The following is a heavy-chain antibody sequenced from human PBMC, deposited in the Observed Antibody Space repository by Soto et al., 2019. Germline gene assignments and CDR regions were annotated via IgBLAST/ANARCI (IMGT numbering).Heavy chain of an antibody. J-gene: IGHJ4*02. Sequence: SLRLSCAASGFTFSYYGLHWVRQAPGKGLEWVARISYDGSDRYYADSVKGRFSISRDNANNTLYLQMNSLRDEDTAVYYCAKAGRIPTSSVDYWGQGTLVTVSS. CDR1: GFTFSYYG. V-gene: IGHV3-30*18. CDR3: AKAGRIPTSSVDY. CDR2: ISYDGSDR. D-gene: IGHD2-2*01.